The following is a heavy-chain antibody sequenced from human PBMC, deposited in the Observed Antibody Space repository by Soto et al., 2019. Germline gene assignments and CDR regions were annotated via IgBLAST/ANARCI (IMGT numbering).Heavy chain of an antibody. CDR3: ARLPRHCTNGVCRGGGMDV. J-gene: IGHJ6*02. D-gene: IGHD2-8*01. CDR2: ISGDGSST. Sequence: EVQLVDSGGGLVQPGGSLRLSCAASEFTFRSYWMHWVRQSPGKGLVWVSRISGDGSSTNYADSVKGRFTISRDNAKNTVYLQIDSLRAEDTAVYYCARLPRHCTNGVCRGGGMDVWGQGTTVTVSS. CDR1: EFTFRSYW. V-gene: IGHV3-74*01.